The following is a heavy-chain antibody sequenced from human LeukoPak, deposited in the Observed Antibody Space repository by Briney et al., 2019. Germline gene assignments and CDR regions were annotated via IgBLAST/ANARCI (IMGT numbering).Heavy chain of an antibody. V-gene: IGHV3-15*01. CDR1: GFTFSSAW. D-gene: IGHD6-13*01. CDR3: TTYAAGQYYFHY. Sequence: PGGSLRLSCAASGFTFSSAWMTWVRQAPGKGLEWVGRIKSETDGGTTDYAAPVRGRFSISRDDSKTTLYLQMNSLKTEDTAVYCCTTYAAGQYYFHYWGQGTLVTVSS. CDR2: IKSETDGGTT. J-gene: IGHJ4*02.